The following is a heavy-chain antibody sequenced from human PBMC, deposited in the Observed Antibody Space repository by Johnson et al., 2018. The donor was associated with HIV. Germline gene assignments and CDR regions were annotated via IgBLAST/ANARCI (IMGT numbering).Heavy chain of an antibody. J-gene: IGHJ3*02. Sequence: QVQLMESGGGVVQPGRSLRLSCAASGFTFSSYAMHWVRQAPGNGLEWVAVISYDGSNKYYADSVKGRFPISSDNSKNTLYLQMNSLRAEDTAVYYCAREGDSSGMVFLDAFDIWGQGTMVTVSS. CDR1: GFTFSSYA. D-gene: IGHD3-22*01. CDR3: AREGDSSGMVFLDAFDI. V-gene: IGHV3-30-3*01. CDR2: ISYDGSNK.